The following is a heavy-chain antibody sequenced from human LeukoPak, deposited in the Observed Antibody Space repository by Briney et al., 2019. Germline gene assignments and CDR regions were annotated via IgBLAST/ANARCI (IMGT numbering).Heavy chain of an antibody. CDR1: EYTFTSYW. CDR3: ARQRGYFDWLLIDY. Sequence: GESLKISCKGSEYTFTSYWIAWVRQMPDKGLEWMGIIYPGDSDTRYSPSFQGQVTISADKSISTAYLQWSSLKASDTAMYYCARQRGYFDWLLIDYWGQGTLVTVSS. V-gene: IGHV5-51*01. CDR2: IYPGDSDT. D-gene: IGHD3-9*01. J-gene: IGHJ4*02.